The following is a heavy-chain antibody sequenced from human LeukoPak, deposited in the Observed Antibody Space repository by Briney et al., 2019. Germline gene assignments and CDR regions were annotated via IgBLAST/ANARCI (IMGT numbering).Heavy chain of an antibody. D-gene: IGHD2-2*01. Sequence: GGSLRLSCAASGFTFSSYEMNWVRQAPGKGLEWVSAISGSGGGSTYYADSVKGRFTISRDNSKNTLYLQMNSLRAEDTAVYYCAKRYCTDTSCHLGPYYYYMDVWGKGTTVTISS. V-gene: IGHV3-23*01. CDR2: ISGSGGGST. CDR3: AKRYCTDTSCHLGPYYYYMDV. J-gene: IGHJ6*03. CDR1: GFTFSSYE.